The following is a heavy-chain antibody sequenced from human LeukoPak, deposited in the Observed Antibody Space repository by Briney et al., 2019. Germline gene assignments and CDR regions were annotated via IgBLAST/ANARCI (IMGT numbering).Heavy chain of an antibody. V-gene: IGHV1-69*13. CDR2: IIPIFGTA. Sequence: GASVKVSCKASGGTFSSYAISWVRQAPGQGLEWMGGIIPIFGTANYAQKFQGRVTITADESTSTAYMELSSLRSEDTAVYYCARRPKGGGYELLYYYYGMDVWGQGTTVTVSS. J-gene: IGHJ6*02. CDR3: ARRPKGGGYELLYYYYGMDV. D-gene: IGHD5-12*01. CDR1: GGTFSSYA.